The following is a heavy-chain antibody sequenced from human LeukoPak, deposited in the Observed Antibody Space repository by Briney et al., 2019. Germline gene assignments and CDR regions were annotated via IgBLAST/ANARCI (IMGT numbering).Heavy chain of an antibody. D-gene: IGHD3-22*01. V-gene: IGHV4-39*01. J-gene: IGHJ5*02. CDR3: GTYDSSGYYWQYNWFDP. CDR1: GGSISSSSYY. CDR2: IYYSGST. Sequence: SETLSLTCTDSGGSISSSSYYWGWIRQPPGKGLEWIGSIYYSGSTYYNPSLKSRVTISVDTSKNQFSLKLSSVTAADTAVYYCGTYDSSGYYWQYNWFDPWGQGTLVTVSS.